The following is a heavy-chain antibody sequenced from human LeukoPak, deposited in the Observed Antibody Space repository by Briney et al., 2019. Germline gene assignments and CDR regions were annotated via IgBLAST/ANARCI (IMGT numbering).Heavy chain of an antibody. Sequence: GGSLRLSCAASGXTFSSYAMSWVRQAPGKGLEWVSAISGSGGSTYYADSVKGRFTISRDNSKNTLYLQMNSLRAEDTAVYYCPKDPRITMIVVVVRFDIWGQGTMVTVSS. V-gene: IGHV3-23*01. CDR1: GXTFSSYA. J-gene: IGHJ3*02. CDR3: PKDPRITMIVVVVRFDI. D-gene: IGHD3-22*01. CDR2: ISGSGGST.